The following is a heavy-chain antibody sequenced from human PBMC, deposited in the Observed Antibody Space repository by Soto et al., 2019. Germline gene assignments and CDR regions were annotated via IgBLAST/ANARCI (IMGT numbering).Heavy chain of an antibody. CDR3: ARDLRVSHDY. Sequence: GALRLSGAASVFTFSSYEMNWVRQAPGKGLEWVSSISSISIYIYYADSVKGRFTISRDNAKNSLYLQMNSLRAEDTAVYYCARDLRVSHDYWGQGTLVTVSS. J-gene: IGHJ4*02. V-gene: IGHV3-21*01. CDR1: VFTFSSYE. CDR2: ISSISIYI. D-gene: IGHD3-16*01.